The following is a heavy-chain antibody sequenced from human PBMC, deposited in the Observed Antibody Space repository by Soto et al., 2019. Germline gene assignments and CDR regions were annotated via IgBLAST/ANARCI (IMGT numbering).Heavy chain of an antibody. V-gene: IGHV3-15*01. Sequence: QLVEAGGGFVMPGMSLRLTCAASGFSFSNAWMTWVRQAPGKGLERVGLIRSQGDGGTADYAAPVRGRFTISRDDSQNMVFLHMDSLQPEDTAVYYCITAPLRWGQGTLVTVSS. CDR3: ITAPLR. CDR1: GFSFSNAW. J-gene: IGHJ4*02. CDR2: IRSQGDGGTA.